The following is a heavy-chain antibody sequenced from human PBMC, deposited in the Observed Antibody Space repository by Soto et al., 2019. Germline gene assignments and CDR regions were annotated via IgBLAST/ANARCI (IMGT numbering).Heavy chain of an antibody. CDR1: GFTFSSYG. J-gene: IGHJ5*02. CDR2: ISSSSSYI. D-gene: IGHD6-19*01. Sequence: EVQLVESGGGLVKPGGSLRLSCVASGFTFSSYGMNWVRQAPGKGLEWVSSISSSSSYIYFADAVRGRFTISRDNAKNSVYLQMNSLRAEDTAAYYCAREAEGIVVSRNFDLWGQGTLVTVSP. CDR3: AREAEGIVVSRNFDL. V-gene: IGHV3-21*01.